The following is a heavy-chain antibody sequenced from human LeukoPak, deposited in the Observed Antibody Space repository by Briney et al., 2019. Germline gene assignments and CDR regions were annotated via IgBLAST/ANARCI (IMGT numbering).Heavy chain of an antibody. Sequence: PGGSLRLSCAASGFTFSSYGMHWVRQAPGKGLEWVAVKSYDGSNKYYADSVKGRFTISRDNSKNTLYLQMNSLRAEDTAVYYCAKDRGYNWFDPWGQGTLVTVSS. V-gene: IGHV3-30*18. D-gene: IGHD5-24*01. CDR3: AKDRGYNWFDP. CDR1: GFTFSSYG. CDR2: KSYDGSNK. J-gene: IGHJ5*02.